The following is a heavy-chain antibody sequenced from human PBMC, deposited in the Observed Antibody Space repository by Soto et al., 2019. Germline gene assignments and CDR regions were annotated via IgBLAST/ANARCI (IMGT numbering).Heavy chain of an antibody. CDR3: ARAMYGRGYWYFDL. D-gene: IGHD1-26*01. CDR2: MNPNSGNT. J-gene: IGHJ2*01. CDR1: GYTFTSYD. V-gene: IGHV1-8*01. Sequence: QVQLVQSGAEVKKPGASVKVSCKASGYTFTSYDITWVRQATGQGLEWMGWMNPNSGNTGYAQKFQGRVTMTRNTSRSTDSMELSSLRSEDTVVYYCARAMYGRGYWYFDLWGRGTLIIVSS.